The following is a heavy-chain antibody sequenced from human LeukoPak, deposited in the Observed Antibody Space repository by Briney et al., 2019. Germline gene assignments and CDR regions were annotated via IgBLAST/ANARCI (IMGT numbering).Heavy chain of an antibody. CDR2: IYSGGST. D-gene: IGHD2-2*01. V-gene: IGHV3-66*02. J-gene: IGHJ3*02. Sequence: GGSLRLSCAASGFTVSSNYMSWVRQAPGKGLEWVSVIYSGGSTYYADSVKGRFTISRDNSKNTLYLQMNSLRAEDTAVYYCARFPIVVVPAAPFDAFDIWGQGTMATVSS. CDR1: GFTVSSNY. CDR3: ARFPIVVVPAAPFDAFDI.